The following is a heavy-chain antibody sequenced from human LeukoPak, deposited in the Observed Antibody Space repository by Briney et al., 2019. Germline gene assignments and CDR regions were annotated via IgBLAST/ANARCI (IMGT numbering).Heavy chain of an antibody. CDR3: TTSPRGGYDFDY. D-gene: IGHD5-12*01. CDR2: IKSKTDGGTT. CDR1: GFTFSSAW. Sequence: KAGGSLRLSCAASGFTFSSAWMSWVRQAPGKGLEWVGRIKSKTDGGTTDYAAPVKGRFTISRDDSKNTLYLQMNSLKTEDTAVYYCTTSPRGGYDFDYWGQGTLVTVSS. V-gene: IGHV3-15*01. J-gene: IGHJ4*02.